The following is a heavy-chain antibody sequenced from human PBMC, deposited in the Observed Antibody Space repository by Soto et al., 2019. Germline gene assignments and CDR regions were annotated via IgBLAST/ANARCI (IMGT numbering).Heavy chain of an antibody. D-gene: IGHD2-2*01. Sequence: SETLCLTCSVSGGSIGSYDWSWIRQPPGKGLEWIGSFYDSGNTNYNPSLKSRVTMSVDTSKNQLSLKLTSVTAADTAVYYCARRSLSNYKWFDPWGQGTLVTVSS. CDR1: GGSIGSYD. J-gene: IGHJ5*02. CDR2: FYDSGNT. V-gene: IGHV4-59*08. CDR3: ARRSLSNYKWFDP.